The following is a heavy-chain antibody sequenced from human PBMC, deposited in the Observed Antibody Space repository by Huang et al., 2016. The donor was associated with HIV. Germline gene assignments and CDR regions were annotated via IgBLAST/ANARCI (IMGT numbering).Heavy chain of an antibody. D-gene: IGHD3-3*01. CDR1: NYNFGSHG. CDR3: ARSGFGVVITTTLDYYYMDV. Sequence: QFQLVQSGAEVKKPGASVKVSCEASNYNFGSHGISGVRQDHGQGLEWVGWSSVYNGDTQYAQKFQGRVTMTRETATRTAYMELTSLRFDDTAVYYCARSGFGVVITTTLDYYYMDVWGTGTTVTVSS. CDR2: SSVYNGDT. J-gene: IGHJ6*03. V-gene: IGHV1-18*01.